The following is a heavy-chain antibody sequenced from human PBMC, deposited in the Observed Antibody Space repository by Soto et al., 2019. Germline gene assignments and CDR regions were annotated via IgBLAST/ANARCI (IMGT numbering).Heavy chain of an antibody. D-gene: IGHD1-26*01. CDR1: GYKFINYG. V-gene: IGHV1-18*01. CDR3: ATELVIGWFDP. J-gene: IGHJ5*02. CDR2: ISTNNGNT. Sequence: QVQLVQSGGEVKKPGDSVSVSCKASGYKFINYGISWVRQAPGQGLEWMGWISTNNGNTNYGQKFQGRMSMTTDTSTSTAYMEMRSLRSDDTAIYYCATELVIGWFDPWGPGTQVTVSS.